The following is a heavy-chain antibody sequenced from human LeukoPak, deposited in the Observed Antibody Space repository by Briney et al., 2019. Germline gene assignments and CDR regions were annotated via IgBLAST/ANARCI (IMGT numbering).Heavy chain of an antibody. CDR2: ISSNGGST. CDR1: GFTFSSYA. D-gene: IGHD4-17*01. CDR3: ARGQGRVNSYGFFDY. Sequence: GSLRLSCAASGFTFSSYAMHWVRQAPGKGLEYVSAISSNGGSTYYANSVKGRFTISRDNSKNTLYLQTGSLRAEDMAVYYCARGQGRVNSYGFFDYWGQGTLVTVSS. J-gene: IGHJ4*02. V-gene: IGHV3-64*01.